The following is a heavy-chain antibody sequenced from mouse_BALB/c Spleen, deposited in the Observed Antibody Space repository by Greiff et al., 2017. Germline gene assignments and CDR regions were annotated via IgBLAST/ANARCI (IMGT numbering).Heavy chain of an antibody. J-gene: IGHJ1*01. D-gene: IGHD5-1*01. CDR1: GYTFTSYW. V-gene: IGHV1-5*01. Sequence: VQLQQSGTVLARPGASVKMSCKASGYTFTSYWMHWVKQRPGQGLEWIGAIYPGNSDTSYNQKFKGKAKLTAVTSTSTAYMELSSLTNEDSAVYYCTREYGYWYFDVWGAGTTVTVSS. CDR2: IYPGNSDT. CDR3: TREYGYWYFDV.